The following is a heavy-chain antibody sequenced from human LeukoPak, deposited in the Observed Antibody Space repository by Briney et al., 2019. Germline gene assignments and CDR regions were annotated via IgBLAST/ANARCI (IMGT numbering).Heavy chain of an antibody. CDR2: ISGSGGST. V-gene: IGHV3-23*01. J-gene: IGHJ6*02. D-gene: IGHD5-24*01. CDR1: GFTFSSYA. Sequence: GGSLRLSCAASGFTFSSYAMSWVRQAPGKGLEWVLAISGSGGSTYYADSVKGRFTISRDNYENTVDLQMDSLRAEDSAVYYCAKVNTDNLNYYYYYGMDVWGRGTPVTVFS. CDR3: AKVNTDNLNYYYYYGMDV.